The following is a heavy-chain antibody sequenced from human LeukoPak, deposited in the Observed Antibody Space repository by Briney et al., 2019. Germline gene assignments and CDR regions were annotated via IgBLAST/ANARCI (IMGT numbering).Heavy chain of an antibody. Sequence: GGSLRLSCAASGFTFSSYSMNWVRQAPGKGLEWVSSISSSSSYIYYADSVKGRFTISRDNAKNSLYLQMNSLRAEDTAVYYCARGDYCSSTSCYNGYFQHWGQGTLVTVSS. J-gene: IGHJ1*01. CDR1: GFTFSSYS. CDR2: ISSSSSYI. V-gene: IGHV3-21*01. D-gene: IGHD2-2*02. CDR3: ARGDYCSSTSCYNGYFQH.